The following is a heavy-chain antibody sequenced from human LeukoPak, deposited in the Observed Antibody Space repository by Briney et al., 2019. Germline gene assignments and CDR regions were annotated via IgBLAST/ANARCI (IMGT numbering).Heavy chain of an antibody. D-gene: IGHD6-19*01. J-gene: IGHJ6*04. CDR1: GGTFSRYA. Sequence: ASVNLSSKAYGGTFSRYAISWERQAPGQGIEWMGGIIPIFGTANYAQKSQGRVTITADKSTSTAYMELSSLRSEDTAVYYCARDLHAVAGYYYGMDVWGKGTTVTVSS. CDR3: ARDLHAVAGYYYGMDV. V-gene: IGHV1-69*06. CDR2: IIPIFGTA.